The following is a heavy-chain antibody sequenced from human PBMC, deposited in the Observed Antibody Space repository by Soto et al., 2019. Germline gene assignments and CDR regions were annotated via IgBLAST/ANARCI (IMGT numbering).Heavy chain of an antibody. CDR3: GKGSAATNYFYYATDV. CDR2: ISGSGGST. J-gene: IGHJ6*02. CDR1: GFTFGIHA. V-gene: IGHV3-23*01. D-gene: IGHD2-15*01. Sequence: PGGSLRLSCAASGFTFGIHAMSWVRQAPGKGLEWVSFISGSGGSTYYADSVKGRFTISRDNSKKTLYLQMSSLRGEDTAVYYCGKGSAATNYFYYATDVWGQGTTVTVSS.